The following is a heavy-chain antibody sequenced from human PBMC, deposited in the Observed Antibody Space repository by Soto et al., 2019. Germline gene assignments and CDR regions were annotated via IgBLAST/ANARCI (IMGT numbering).Heavy chain of an antibody. CDR1: GGSIGTNDHY. V-gene: IGHV4-39*01. CDR2: ISYSGNT. Sequence: QLQLQESGPGLVKPSETLSLTCTVSGGSIGTNDHYWGWIRRPPGKGLEWIASISYSGNTYYAPSRKSRVTISADTSKNQFALNLSSVSAADTAIYCCARHLTDFPFDFWGQGIPVTVSS. J-gene: IGHJ4*02. CDR3: ARHLTDFPFDF.